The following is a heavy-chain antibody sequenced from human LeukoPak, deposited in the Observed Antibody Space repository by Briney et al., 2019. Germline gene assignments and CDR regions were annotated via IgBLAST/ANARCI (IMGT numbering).Heavy chain of an antibody. V-gene: IGHV3-21*01. CDR2: TSSSSSYI. D-gene: IGHD3-10*01. CDR1: GFTFSSYS. Sequence: GGSLRLSCAASGFTFSSYSMNWVRQAPGKGLEWVSSTSSSSSYIYYADSVKGRFTISRDNAKNSLYLQMNSLRAEDTAVYYCARDPAGGYYGSGSSWGQGTLVTVSS. CDR3: ARDPAGGYYGSGSS. J-gene: IGHJ5*02.